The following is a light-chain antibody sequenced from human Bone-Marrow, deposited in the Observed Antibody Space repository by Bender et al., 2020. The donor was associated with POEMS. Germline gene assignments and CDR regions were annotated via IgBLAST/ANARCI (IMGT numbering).Light chain of an antibody. Sequence: QAVVTQEPSLTVSPGGTVTLTCDSSTGPVTSAHFPYWFQQRPGQAPRTLIYDTARKQSWTPVRFSGSLLGDKAALTLSGAQAADEAEYYCLLYYSGVRVFGGGTKLTVL. V-gene: IGLV7-46*01. CDR1: TGPVTSAHF. CDR2: DTA. J-gene: IGLJ3*02. CDR3: LLYYSGVRV.